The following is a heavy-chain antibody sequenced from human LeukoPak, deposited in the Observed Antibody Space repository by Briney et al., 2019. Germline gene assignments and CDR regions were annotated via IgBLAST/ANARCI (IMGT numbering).Heavy chain of an antibody. CDR3: ASLPLFGDSRMGDP. CDR2: INPNSGGT. Sequence: ASVKVSCKASGYTFTGYYMHWVRQAPGQGLEWMGWINPNSGGTNYAQKFQGRVTMTRDTSISTAYMELSRLRSDDTAVYYCASLPLFGDSRMGDPWGQGTLVTVSS. D-gene: IGHD4-17*01. J-gene: IGHJ5*02. CDR1: GYTFTGYY. V-gene: IGHV1-2*02.